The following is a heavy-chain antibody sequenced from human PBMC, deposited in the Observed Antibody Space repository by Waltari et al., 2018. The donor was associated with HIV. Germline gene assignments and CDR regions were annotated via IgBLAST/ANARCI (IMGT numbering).Heavy chain of an antibody. J-gene: IGHJ4*02. V-gene: IGHV4-61*02. CDR1: GGPISSGSCY. Sequence: QVQLQESGPGLVKPSQTLSRTCTVSGGPISSGSCYRSWNRQPAGKGLEWIGRIYTSGSTNYNPSLKSRVTISVDTSKNQFSLTLSSVTAADTAVYYCARLPYSGSYYFDYWGQGTLVTVSS. CDR2: IYTSGST. D-gene: IGHD1-26*01. CDR3: ARLPYSGSYYFDY.